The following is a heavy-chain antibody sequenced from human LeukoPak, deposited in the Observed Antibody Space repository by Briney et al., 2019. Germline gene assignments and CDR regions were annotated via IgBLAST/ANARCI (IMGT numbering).Heavy chain of an antibody. J-gene: IGHJ4*02. V-gene: IGHV4-38-2*02. Sequence: PSETLSLTCTVSGYSISSGYYWGWIRQPPGKGLEWIGSIYHSGSTYYNPSLKSRVTISIDTSKNQFSLKLTSVTAADTAVYYCARTVGDYDYVWGNYRYTFDYWGQGTLVTVSS. CDR1: GYSISSGYY. D-gene: IGHD3-16*02. CDR2: IYHSGST. CDR3: ARTVGDYDYVWGNYRYTFDY.